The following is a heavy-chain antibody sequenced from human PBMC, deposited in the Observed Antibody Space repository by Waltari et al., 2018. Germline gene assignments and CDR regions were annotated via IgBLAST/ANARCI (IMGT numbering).Heavy chain of an antibody. CDR1: GGSITTNHHY. D-gene: IGHD3-16*01. J-gene: IGHJ3*01. CDR2: ISYRGAT. CDR3: ATYVGASIGTAAFDV. Sequence: QLHLQESGPGLVQPSETLSLTCSVSGGSITTNHHYWGWIRQPPGKGLEWTATISYRGATYTNPSLKSRVTISVDTCKNQFSLKLRSVTAADTALYYCATYVGASIGTAAFDVWGQGTMVTVSS. V-gene: IGHV4-39*01.